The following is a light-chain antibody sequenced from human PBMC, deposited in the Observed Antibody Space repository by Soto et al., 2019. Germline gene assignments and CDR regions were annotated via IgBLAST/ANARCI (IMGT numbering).Light chain of an antibody. J-gene: IGKJ1*01. CDR2: EAS. Sequence: EIVLTQSPATLSLSPGERATLSCRASQSVGRYLAWFQQKPGQAPRLLIYEASYRATGIPDRFSGSGSGTDFTLTISSLEPEDFAVYDCQQRYDWPRTFGQGTKVEIK. CDR1: QSVGRY. V-gene: IGKV3-11*01. CDR3: QQRYDWPRT.